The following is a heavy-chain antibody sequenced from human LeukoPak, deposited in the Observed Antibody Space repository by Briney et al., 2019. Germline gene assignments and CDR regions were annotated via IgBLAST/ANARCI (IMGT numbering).Heavy chain of an antibody. D-gene: IGHD6-19*01. Sequence: PSETLSLTCTVSGGSMSAYHWGWIRQPPGKGREGSGYIYYSGSTNYNPSLTSRVTISVDTSKNQFSLRLSSVTAADTAIYYCARAVSGRFDYWGQGTLVTVSS. J-gene: IGHJ4*02. CDR3: ARAVSGRFDY. V-gene: IGHV4-59*08. CDR1: GGSMSAYH. CDR2: IYYSGST.